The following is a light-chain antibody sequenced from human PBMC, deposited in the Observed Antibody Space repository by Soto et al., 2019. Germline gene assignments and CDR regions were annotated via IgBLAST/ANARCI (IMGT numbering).Light chain of an antibody. Sequence: QAVVTQEPSLTVSPGDTVTLTCGSSTGPVTSGHLPSWLQQKPGQAPMTLIYATSNTHSWTPARFSGSLLGGKAALTLSGAQPEDEADYYCLLTYPGVRVFGTGTKVTVL. CDR2: ATS. J-gene: IGLJ1*01. CDR1: TGPVTSGHL. CDR3: LLTYPGVRV. V-gene: IGLV7-46*01.